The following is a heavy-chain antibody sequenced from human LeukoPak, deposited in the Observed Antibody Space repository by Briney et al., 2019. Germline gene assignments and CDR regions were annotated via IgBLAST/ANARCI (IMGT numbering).Heavy chain of an antibody. V-gene: IGHV1-69*05. CDR1: GGTFSSYA. J-gene: IGHJ4*02. CDR3: ARDLMVATGRPQPIDY. Sequence: ASVKVSCKASGGTFSSYAISWVRQAPGQGLEWMGGIIPIFGTANYAQKFQGRVTVTRDTSASTAYMELSSLKSEDTALYYCARDLMVATGRPQPIDYWGQGTLITVSS. D-gene: IGHD2-8*01. CDR2: IIPIFGTA.